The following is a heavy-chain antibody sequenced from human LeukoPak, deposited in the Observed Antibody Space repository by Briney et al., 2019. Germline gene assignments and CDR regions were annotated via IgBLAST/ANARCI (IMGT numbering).Heavy chain of an antibody. CDR3: ARDPGAWNDYTIDS. V-gene: IGHV3-21*01. CDR2: ISWDSRYI. J-gene: IGHJ4*02. Sequence: GGSLRLSCAASGFTFGSKSMNWVRQAPGKGLEWVSSISWDSRYIYHADSVKGRFTISIDSAKNSLYLQMNSLRVEDTAVYYCARDPGAWNDYTIDSWGQGTLVTVSS. D-gene: IGHD1-1*01. CDR1: GFTFGSKS.